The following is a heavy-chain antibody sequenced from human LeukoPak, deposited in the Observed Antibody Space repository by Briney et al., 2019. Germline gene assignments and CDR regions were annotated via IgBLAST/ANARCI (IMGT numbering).Heavy chain of an antibody. CDR1: GASIIGGSFF. CDR2: VHPTGST. CDR3: VRGASVFDY. Sequence: PSETLSLTCTVSGASIIGGSFFWSWIRQPAGRAPEWIGRVHPTGSTNYNPSLSNRVIVSLDTSNNQFSLRLMSVTAADLAVYYCVRGASVFDYWGQGAPVTVSS. J-gene: IGHJ4*02. V-gene: IGHV4-61*02.